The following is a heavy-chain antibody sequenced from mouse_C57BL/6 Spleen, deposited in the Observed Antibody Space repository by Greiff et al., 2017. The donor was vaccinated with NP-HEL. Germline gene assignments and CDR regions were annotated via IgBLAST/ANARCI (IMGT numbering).Heavy chain of an antibody. V-gene: IGHV1-66*01. J-gene: IGHJ2*01. Sequence: VQVVESGPELVKPGASVKISCKASGYSFTSYYIHWVKQRPGQGLEWIGWIYPGSGNTKYNEKFKGKATLTADTSSSTAYMQLSSLTSEDSAVYYCARGGDDYDYFDYWGQGTTLTVSS. D-gene: IGHD2-4*01. CDR2: IYPGSGNT. CDR3: ARGGDDYDYFDY. CDR1: GYSFTSYY.